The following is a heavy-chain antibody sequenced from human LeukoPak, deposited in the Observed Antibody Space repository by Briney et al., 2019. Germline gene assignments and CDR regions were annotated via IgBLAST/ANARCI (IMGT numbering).Heavy chain of an antibody. J-gene: IGHJ4*02. Sequence: ASVKVSCKASGYTFTGYYMHWVRQAPGQGLEWMGWINPNSGGTNYAQKFQGRVTMTRDTSISTAYMELSRLRSDDTAVYYCARGPVEMATIPLFYFDYWGQGTLVTVSS. CDR3: ARGPVEMATIPLFYFDY. CDR2: INPNSGGT. D-gene: IGHD5-24*01. V-gene: IGHV1-2*02. CDR1: GYTFTGYY.